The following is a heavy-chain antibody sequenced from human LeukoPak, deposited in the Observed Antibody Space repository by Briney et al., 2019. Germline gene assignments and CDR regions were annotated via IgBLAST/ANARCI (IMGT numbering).Heavy chain of an antibody. CDR3: ARERGSDYYDSSGYE. Sequence: PGGSLRLSCAASGFTFSSYAMSWVRQAPGKGLEWVGRTRNKANSYTTEYAASVKGRFTISRDDSKNSLYLQMNSLKTEDTAVYYCARERGSDYYDSSGYEWGQGTLVTVSS. J-gene: IGHJ4*02. CDR1: GFTFSSYA. CDR2: TRNKANSYTT. V-gene: IGHV3-72*01. D-gene: IGHD3-22*01.